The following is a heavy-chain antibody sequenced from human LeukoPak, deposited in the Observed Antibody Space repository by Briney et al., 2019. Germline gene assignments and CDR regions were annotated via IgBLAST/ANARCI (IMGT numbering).Heavy chain of an antibody. V-gene: IGHV5-10-1*01. Sequence: PGESLKISCKGSGYSFTSYWISWVRQMPGKGLEWMGRIDPSDSYTNYSPSFQGHVTISADKSISTAYLQWSSLKASDTAMYYCAILGYCSGGSCQYYFVYWGQGTLVTVSS. D-gene: IGHD2-15*01. CDR3: AILGYCSGGSCQYYFVY. CDR1: GYSFTSYW. CDR2: IDPSDSYT. J-gene: IGHJ4*02.